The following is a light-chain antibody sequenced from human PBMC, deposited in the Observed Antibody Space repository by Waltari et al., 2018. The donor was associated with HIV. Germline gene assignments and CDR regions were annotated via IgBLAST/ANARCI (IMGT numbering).Light chain of an antibody. J-gene: IGLJ3*02. CDR2: EVS. V-gene: IGLV2-14*01. CDR1: TSDADSFDY. CDR3: GSYTATNSMM. Sequence: QPAYVSGSPGQSITISCTGPTSDADSFDYVSWYQQHPGKVPTLIIYEVSFRASGVSNRFSASKSGNTTSLTISGLQAEDEAVYYCGSYTATNSMMFGGGTKLTVL.